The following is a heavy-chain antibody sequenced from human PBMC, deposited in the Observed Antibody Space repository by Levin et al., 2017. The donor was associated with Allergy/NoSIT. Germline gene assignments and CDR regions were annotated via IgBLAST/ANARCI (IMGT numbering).Heavy chain of an antibody. V-gene: IGHV4-34*01. Sequence: SQTLSLPCAVYGGSFSGYYWSWIRPPPGKGLEWIGEINHSGSTNYNPSLKSRVTISVDTSKNQFSLKLSSVTAADTAVYYCARGRRWLQYLGPTFDYWGQGTLVTVSS. CDR1: GGSFSGYY. CDR3: ARGRRWLQYLGPTFDY. J-gene: IGHJ4*02. CDR2: INHSGST. D-gene: IGHD5-24*01.